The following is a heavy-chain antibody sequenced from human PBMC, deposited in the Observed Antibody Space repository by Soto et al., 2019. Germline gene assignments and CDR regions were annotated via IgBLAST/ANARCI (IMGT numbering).Heavy chain of an antibody. J-gene: IGHJ4*02. CDR2: IVPFFGTV. CDR3: AREFSRKYDY. CDR1: GGTFSSYG. Sequence: QVQLVQSGAEVKKPGSSVKVSCKASGGTFSSYGISWVRQAPGQGLEWMGGIVPFFGTVDYAQRFQGRVTITADKSTSTAYMELSGLRSEDTAFYYCAREFSRKYDYWGQGTPVTVSS. V-gene: IGHV1-69*06.